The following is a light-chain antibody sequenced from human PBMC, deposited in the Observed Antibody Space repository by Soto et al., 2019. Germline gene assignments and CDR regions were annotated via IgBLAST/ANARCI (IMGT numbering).Light chain of an antibody. CDR1: ECNIGSNS. V-gene: IGLV1-44*01. J-gene: IGLJ1*01. Sequence: SALTLPPSVYGTPGQTVTITSSGSECNIGSNSVKRSQQFPGAAPKELFYTNDIRPSGIPTRLPRSRSGNSTSLSISALQNEDEPPYYCAVWDDRLMGVFGPGTKVTV. CDR3: AVWDDRLMGV. CDR2: TND.